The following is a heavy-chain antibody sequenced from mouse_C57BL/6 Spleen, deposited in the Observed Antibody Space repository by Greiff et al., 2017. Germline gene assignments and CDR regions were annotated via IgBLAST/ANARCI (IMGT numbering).Heavy chain of an antibody. Sequence: QVQLQQPGAELVKPGASVKLSCKASGYTFTSYWMQWVKQRPGQGLEWIGEIDPADSYTNYNQKFKGKATLTVDTSSSTAYMQLSSRTSEDSAVYYCARDYDNCVAWFAYWGQGTLVTVSA. D-gene: IGHD2-1*01. V-gene: IGHV1-50*01. J-gene: IGHJ3*01. CDR2: IDPADSYT. CDR3: ARDYDNCVAWFAY. CDR1: GYTFTSYW.